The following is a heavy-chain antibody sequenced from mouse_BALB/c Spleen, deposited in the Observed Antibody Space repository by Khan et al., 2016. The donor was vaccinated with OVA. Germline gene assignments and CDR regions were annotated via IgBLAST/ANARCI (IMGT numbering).Heavy chain of an antibody. CDR3: TRDRNYYGSSFYFDY. Sequence: EVELVESGGGLVKPGGSLRLSCAASGFTFSSYSMSWVRQTPEKRLEWVATITSGGSYTYYPDSVQGRFTISRDNAKNTLYLPMSSLKSEDTASYYCTRDRNYYGSSFYFDYWGQGTTLTGSS. CDR2: ITSGGSYT. CDR1: GFTFSSYS. V-gene: IGHV5-6-4*01. D-gene: IGHD1-1*01. J-gene: IGHJ2*01.